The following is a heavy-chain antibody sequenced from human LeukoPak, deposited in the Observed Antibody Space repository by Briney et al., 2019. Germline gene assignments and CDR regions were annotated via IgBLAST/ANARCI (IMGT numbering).Heavy chain of an antibody. J-gene: IGHJ4*02. V-gene: IGHV3-33*01. Sequence: PGGSLRLSCAASGFTFSSYGMHWVRQAPGKGLEWVAVIWYDGSNKYYADSVKGRFTISRDNSKNTLYLQMNSLRAEDTAVYYCARDHYYDSSGYYYWGQGTLVTVSS. CDR1: GFTFSSYG. D-gene: IGHD3-22*01. CDR3: ARDHYYDSSGYYY. CDR2: IWYDGSNK.